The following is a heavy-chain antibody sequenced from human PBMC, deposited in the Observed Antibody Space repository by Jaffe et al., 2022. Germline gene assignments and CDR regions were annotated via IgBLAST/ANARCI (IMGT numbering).Heavy chain of an antibody. Sequence: EVQLLESGGGLVQPGGSLRLSCAASGFTFSSYAMSWVRQAPGKGLEWVSTISGSGGSTYNADSVKGRFTISRDNSKNTLYLQMNSLTAEDTAVYYCAKMYGITQIDYWGQGALVTVSS. J-gene: IGHJ4*02. D-gene: IGHD1-20*01. CDR3: AKMYGITQIDY. CDR2: ISGSGGST. V-gene: IGHV3-23*01. CDR1: GFTFSSYA.